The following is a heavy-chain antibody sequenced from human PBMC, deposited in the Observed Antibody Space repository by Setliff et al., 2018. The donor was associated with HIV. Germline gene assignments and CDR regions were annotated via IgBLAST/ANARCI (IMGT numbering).Heavy chain of an antibody. D-gene: IGHD3-3*01. CDR2: LIPALGEP. J-gene: IGHJ4*02. CDR1: GGTFSSYV. Sequence: GASVKVSCKASGGTFSSYVINWVRQAPGQGLEWVGSLIPALGEPHYAQSVQGRAAITADDSTHTAYLELVNLRSDDTATYYCGRGTLYGVSDYWGPGTLVTVSS. V-gene: IGHV1-69*11. CDR3: GRGTLYGVSDY.